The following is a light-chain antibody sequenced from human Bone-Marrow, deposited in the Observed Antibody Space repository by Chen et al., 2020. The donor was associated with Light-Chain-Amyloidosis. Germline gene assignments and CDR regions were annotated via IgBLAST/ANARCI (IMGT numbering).Light chain of an antibody. CDR3: SSYTITNTLV. CDR2: EVN. J-gene: IGLJ1*01. Sequence: QSALTQPASVSGSPGQSITISCPGTSSDVGGDNHVSWYQQHPDKAHKLMIYEVNNRRSWVPDRFSGSKSYNTASLTISGLQTEDEADYFCSSYTITNTLVFGSGTRVTVL. CDR1: SSDVGGDNH. V-gene: IGLV2-14*01.